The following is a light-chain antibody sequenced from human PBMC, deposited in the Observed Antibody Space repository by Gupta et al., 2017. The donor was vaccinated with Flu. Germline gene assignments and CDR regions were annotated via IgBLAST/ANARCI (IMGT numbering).Light chain of an antibody. J-gene: IGKJ2*01. CDR2: AAS. CDR3: QQWNSYPST. V-gene: IGKV1-9*01. CDR1: QGIASY. Sequence: PSFLSASIRDRVAVTCRAIQGIASYFSWYQQKPGSAPKLLIYAASTVRSGVPSRFSGSKSGKDFTLTISCLRPEEFAICYCQQWNSYPSTFGQGTKLEIK.